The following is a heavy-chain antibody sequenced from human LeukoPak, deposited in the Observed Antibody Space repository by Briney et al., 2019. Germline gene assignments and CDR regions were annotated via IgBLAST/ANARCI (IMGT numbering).Heavy chain of an antibody. CDR2: IYASGST. D-gene: IGHD5-12*01. V-gene: IGHV4-4*07. CDR3: ARTRRGYVGYYDY. J-gene: IGHJ4*02. CDR1: GGSISSYY. Sequence: SETLSLTCTVSGGSISSYYWSWIRQPAGKGLEWIGRIYASGSTNYNPSLKSRVTISVDTSKNQFSLKLSSVTATDTAVYYCARTRRGYVGYYDYWGQGTLVTVSS.